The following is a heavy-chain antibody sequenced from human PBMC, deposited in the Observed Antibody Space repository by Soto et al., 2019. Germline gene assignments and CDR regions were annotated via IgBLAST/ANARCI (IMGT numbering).Heavy chain of an antibody. Sequence: SETLSLTCTVSGGSVSSGSYYWSWIRQPPGKGLEWIGEINHSGSTNYNPSLKSRVTISVDTSKNQFSLKLSSVTAADTAVYYCASEQRPQTQYSSGWYFWFDPWGQGTLVTVSS. CDR2: INHSGST. J-gene: IGHJ5*02. CDR1: GGSVSSGSYY. D-gene: IGHD6-19*01. CDR3: ASEQRPQTQYSSGWYFWFDP. V-gene: IGHV4-39*07.